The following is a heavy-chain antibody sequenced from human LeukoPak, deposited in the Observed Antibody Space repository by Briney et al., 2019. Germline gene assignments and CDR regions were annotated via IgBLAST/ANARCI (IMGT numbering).Heavy chain of an antibody. V-gene: IGHV3-7*05. CDR3: ARGRMAVAGSYEY. J-gene: IGHJ4*02. Sequence: GGSLRLSCAASGITFGSYWMTWVRQAPGKGLECASNIKPDGSEKHYVDSVEGRFTISRDNAKNSLFLEMNNLRAEDTAVYYCARGRMAVAGSYEYWGQGTLVTVSS. D-gene: IGHD6-19*01. CDR1: GITFGSYW. CDR2: IKPDGSEK.